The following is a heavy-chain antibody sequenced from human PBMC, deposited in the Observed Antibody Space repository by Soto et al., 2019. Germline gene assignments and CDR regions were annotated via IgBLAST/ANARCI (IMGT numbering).Heavy chain of an antibody. CDR2: IYHSGST. Sequence: SETLSLTCAVYGGSFSGYYWTWIRQTPGKGLEWIGEIYHSGSTNYNPSLKSRVTISADTSKNQFSLKLRSVTAADTAVYYCARGYGQLVRTPLDVWGQGTTVTVSS. V-gene: IGHV4-34*01. J-gene: IGHJ6*02. CDR3: ARGYGQLVRTPLDV. D-gene: IGHD6-6*01. CDR1: GGSFSGYY.